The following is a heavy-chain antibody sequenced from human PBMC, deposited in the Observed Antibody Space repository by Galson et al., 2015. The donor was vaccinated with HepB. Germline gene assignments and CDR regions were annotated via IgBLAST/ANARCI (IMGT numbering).Heavy chain of an antibody. CDR3: ATGGIKNAIVGAPY. D-gene: IGHD1-26*01. CDR1: GFTFSDYY. Sequence: SLRLSCAASGFTFSDYYMSWIRQSPGQGLEWLAYISSGGSTTYYVDSVKGRFTISRDNAKNSLFLQMNSLRAEVTALYYCATGGIKNAIVGAPYWGQGTLVTVSS. CDR2: ISSGGSTT. V-gene: IGHV3-11*01. J-gene: IGHJ4*02.